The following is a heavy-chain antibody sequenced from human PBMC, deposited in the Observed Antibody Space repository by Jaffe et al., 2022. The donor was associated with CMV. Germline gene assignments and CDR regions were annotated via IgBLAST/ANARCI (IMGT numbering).Heavy chain of an antibody. CDR3: ARGVSTDDYFNS. J-gene: IGHJ4*02. Sequence: QVQLQESGPGLVKPSQTLSLTCTVSGGSIRSGGYYWSWIRQHPGKALEWIGYIYYSGNAYSNPSLKSRVSISVDTSKNQFSLRLNSVTAADTAVYYCARGVSTDDYFNSWGQGTLVTVSS. CDR1: GGSIRSGGYY. CDR2: IYYSGNA. V-gene: IGHV4-31*03. D-gene: IGHD2-8*01.